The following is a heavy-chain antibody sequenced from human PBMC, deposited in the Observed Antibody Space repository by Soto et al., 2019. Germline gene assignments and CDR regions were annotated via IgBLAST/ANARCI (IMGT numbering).Heavy chain of an antibody. J-gene: IGHJ6*02. V-gene: IGHV3-23*01. Sequence: GGSLRLSCAASGFTFSSYAMSWVRQAPGKGLEWVSAISGSGGSTYYADSVKGRFTISRDNSKNTLYLQMNSLRAEDTAVYYCAKDPISRFYGDYGFDDPYYYYGMDVWGQGTTVTVSS. CDR3: AKDPISRFYGDYGFDDPYYYYGMDV. CDR1: GFTFSSYA. D-gene: IGHD4-17*01. CDR2: ISGSGGST.